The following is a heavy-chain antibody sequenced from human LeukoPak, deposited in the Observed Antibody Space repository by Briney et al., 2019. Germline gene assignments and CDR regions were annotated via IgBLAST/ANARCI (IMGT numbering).Heavy chain of an antibody. CDR1: GGTFSSYA. D-gene: IGHD2-15*01. CDR3: ARFWGYCSGGICYSNYYYGMDV. Sequence: ASVKVSCKASGGTFSSYAISWVRQAPRQGLEWMGGIIPIFGTANYAQKFQGRVTITADKSTSTAYMELSSLRSEDTAVYYCARFWGYCSGGICYSNYYYGMDVWGKGTTVTVSS. V-gene: IGHV1-69*06. J-gene: IGHJ6*04. CDR2: IIPIFGTA.